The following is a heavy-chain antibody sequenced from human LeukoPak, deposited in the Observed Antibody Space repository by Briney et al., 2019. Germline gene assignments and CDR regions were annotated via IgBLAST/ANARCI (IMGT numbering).Heavy chain of an antibody. J-gene: IGHJ6*02. CDR3: ARLADAYGMDV. D-gene: IGHD3-3*02. CDR2: INPNNGDT. Sequence: GASVKVSCKASGYTFTANYIHWVRQAPGQGLEWMGWINPNNGDTNYAQKFQGRVTMTTDTSISIANMELSSLRHDETAVYYCARLADAYGMDVWGQGTTVSVSS. CDR1: GYTFTANY. V-gene: IGHV1-2*02.